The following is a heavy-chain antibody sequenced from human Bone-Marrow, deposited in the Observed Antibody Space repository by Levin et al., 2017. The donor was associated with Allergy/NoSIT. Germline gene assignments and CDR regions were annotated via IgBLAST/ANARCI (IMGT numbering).Heavy chain of an antibody. CDR3: ARGYCSGGSCYWYFDL. V-gene: IGHV3-23*01. J-gene: IGHJ2*01. Sequence: GGSLRLSCAASGFTFSSYAMSWVRQAPGKGLEWVSAISGSGGSTYYADSVKGRFTISRDKSKNTLYLQMNSLRAEDTAVYYCARGYCSGGSCYWYFDLWGRGTLVTVSS. CDR1: GFTFSSYA. CDR2: ISGSGGST. D-gene: IGHD2-15*01.